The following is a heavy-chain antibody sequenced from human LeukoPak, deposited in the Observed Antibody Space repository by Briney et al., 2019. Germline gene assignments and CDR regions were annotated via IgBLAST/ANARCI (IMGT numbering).Heavy chain of an antibody. D-gene: IGHD3-22*01. Sequence: ASVKVSCKASGYTFTGYYMHWVRQAPGQGLGWMGWINPNSGGTNYAQKFQGRVTMTRDTSISTAYMELSRLRSDDTAVYYCARYYYDSSGYYGYWGQGTLVTVSS. CDR3: ARYYYDSSGYYGY. CDR1: GYTFTGYY. CDR2: INPNSGGT. V-gene: IGHV1-2*02. J-gene: IGHJ4*02.